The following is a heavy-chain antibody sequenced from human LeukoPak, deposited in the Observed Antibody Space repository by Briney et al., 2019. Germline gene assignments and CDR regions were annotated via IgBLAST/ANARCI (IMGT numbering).Heavy chain of an antibody. CDR3: AKVPYRWELLQSDY. J-gene: IGHJ4*02. D-gene: IGHD1-26*01. Sequence: SLRLSCAASGFTFDDYAMHWVRQAPGKGLEWVSGISWNSGSIGYADSVKGRFTISRDNSKNTLYLQMNSLRAEDTAVYYCAKVPYRWELLQSDYWGQGTLVTVSS. V-gene: IGHV3-9*01. CDR1: GFTFDDYA. CDR2: ISWNSGSI.